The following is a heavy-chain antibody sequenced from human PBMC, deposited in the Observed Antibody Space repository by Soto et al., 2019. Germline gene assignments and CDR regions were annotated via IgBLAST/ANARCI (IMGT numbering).Heavy chain of an antibody. J-gene: IGHJ6*02. CDR3: ARDGAHLYYYYYGMDV. D-gene: IGHD2-15*01. Sequence: ASVKVSCKASGYTFTSYYMHWVRQAPGQGLEWMGIINPSGGSTSYAQKFQGRVTMARDTSTSTVYMELSSLRSEDTAVYYCARDGAHLYYYYYGMDVWGQGTTVTVSS. V-gene: IGHV1-46*01. CDR1: GYTFTSYY. CDR2: INPSGGST.